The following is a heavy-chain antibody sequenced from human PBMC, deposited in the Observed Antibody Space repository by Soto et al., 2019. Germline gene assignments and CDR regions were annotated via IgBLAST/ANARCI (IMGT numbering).Heavy chain of an antibody. Sequence: PGGSLRLSCAASGFTFSSYGMHWVRQAPGKGLEWVAVIWYDGSNKYYADSVKGRFTISRDNSKNTLYLQMNSLRAEDTAVYYCARVSSRGPPGGYYDSSGPDYWGQGTLVTVSS. D-gene: IGHD3-22*01. CDR3: ARVSSRGPPGGYYDSSGPDY. J-gene: IGHJ4*02. CDR1: GFTFSSYG. CDR2: IWYDGSNK. V-gene: IGHV3-33*01.